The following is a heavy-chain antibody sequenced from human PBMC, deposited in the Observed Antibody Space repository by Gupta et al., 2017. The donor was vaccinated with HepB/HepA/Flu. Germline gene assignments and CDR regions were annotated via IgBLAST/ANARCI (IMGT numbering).Heavy chain of an antibody. CDR3: ARGSSLFDY. CDR1: GGSFSGYY. CDR2: INHSGST. D-gene: IGHD2-2*01. Sequence: QVQLQQWGAGLLKPSETLSLTCAVYGGSFSGYYWSWIRQPPGKGLEWIGEINHSGSTNYKPSLKSRVTISGETSKNQFSLKLSYVTAADTAVYYCARGSSLFDYGGQGTMVTVSS. V-gene: IGHV4-34*01. J-gene: IGHJ4*02.